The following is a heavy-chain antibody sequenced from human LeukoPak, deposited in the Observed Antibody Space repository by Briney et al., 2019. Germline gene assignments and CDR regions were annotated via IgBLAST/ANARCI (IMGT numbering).Heavy chain of an antibody. D-gene: IGHD5-12*01. J-gene: IGHJ4*02. V-gene: IGHV3-23*01. CDR1: GFTFSSYA. CDR3: AKSPRGATITQGKYYFDY. Sequence: GGSLRLSCAASGFTFSSYAMSWVRQAPGKGLEWVSAISGSGGSTYYADSVKGRFTISRDNSKNTLYLQMNSLRAEDTAVYYCAKSPRGATITQGKYYFDYWGQGTLVTVSS. CDR2: ISGSGGST.